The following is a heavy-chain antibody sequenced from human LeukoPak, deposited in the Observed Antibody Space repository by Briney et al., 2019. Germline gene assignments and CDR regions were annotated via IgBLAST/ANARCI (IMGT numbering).Heavy chain of an antibody. D-gene: IGHD2-21*02. V-gene: IGHV1-69*13. CDR2: ITPIFRTP. CDR1: GGTFISTT. CDR3: ARGWLAETTVVTPYNY. Sequence: SVKVSCKASGGTFISTTINWVRQAPGQGLEWMGGITPIFRTPNYAQKFQGRVTITAVESMSTAYMELSSLRSEDTAVYYCARGWLAETTVVTPYNYWGQGTLVTVS. J-gene: IGHJ4*02.